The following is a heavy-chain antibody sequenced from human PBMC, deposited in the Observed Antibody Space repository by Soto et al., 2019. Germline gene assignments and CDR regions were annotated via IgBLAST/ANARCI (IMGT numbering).Heavy chain of an antibody. CDR1: GYTFTSYA. J-gene: IGHJ6*02. D-gene: IGHD5-12*01. Sequence: AASVKVSCKASGYTFTSYAMHWVRKAPGQRLEWMGWINAGNGNTKYSQKFQGRVTITRDTSASTAYMELSSLRSEDTAVYYCARGYSGYDYLDVWAQGTTVPVS. CDR3: ARGYSGYDYLDV. V-gene: IGHV1-3*01. CDR2: INAGNGNT.